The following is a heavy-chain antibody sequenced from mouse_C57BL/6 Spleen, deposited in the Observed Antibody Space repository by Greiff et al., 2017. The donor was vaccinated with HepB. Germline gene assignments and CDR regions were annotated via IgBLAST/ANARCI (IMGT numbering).Heavy chain of an antibody. V-gene: IGHV1-20*01. CDR1: GYSFTGYF. D-gene: IGHD1-1*01. CDR2: INPYNGDT. Sequence: VQLQQSGPELVKPGDSVKISCKASGYSFTGYFMNWVMQSHGKSLEWIGRINPYNGDTFYNQKFKGKATLTVDKSSSTAHMELRSLTSEDSAVYYCARGYYGSPYFDYWGQGTTLTVSS. J-gene: IGHJ2*01. CDR3: ARGYYGSPYFDY.